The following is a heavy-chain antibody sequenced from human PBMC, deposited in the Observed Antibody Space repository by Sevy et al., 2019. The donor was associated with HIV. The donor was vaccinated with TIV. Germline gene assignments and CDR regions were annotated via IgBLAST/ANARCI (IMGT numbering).Heavy chain of an antibody. Sequence: GGSLRLSCAASGFTFSTYGMHWVRQAPGKGLEWVAVISYDGSNKYYADSVKGRFTISRDNSKNTLYLQMNSLRAEDTAVYYCAKARTGYSSGWYSEGMDVWGPGTTVTVSS. CDR2: ISYDGSNK. V-gene: IGHV3-30*18. J-gene: IGHJ6*02. CDR1: GFTFSTYG. CDR3: AKARTGYSSGWYSEGMDV. D-gene: IGHD6-19*01.